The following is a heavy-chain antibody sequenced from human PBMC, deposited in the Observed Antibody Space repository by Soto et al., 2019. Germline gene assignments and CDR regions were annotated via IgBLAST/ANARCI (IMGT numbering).Heavy chain of an antibody. V-gene: IGHV3-48*01. CDR1: GFTFRHYT. CDR2: ISNRSSQR. J-gene: IGHJ4*02. CDR3: ASDGLQYSDRDGRHEG. Sequence: GGSLRLSCSASGFTFRHYTMHWVRQAPGKGLEWVAYISNRSSQRYYADSVKGQFTISRANDTTSINLEMRRMSPKVKAISCCASDGLQYSDRDGRHEGWGPGTPVTVSS. D-gene: IGHD3-9*01.